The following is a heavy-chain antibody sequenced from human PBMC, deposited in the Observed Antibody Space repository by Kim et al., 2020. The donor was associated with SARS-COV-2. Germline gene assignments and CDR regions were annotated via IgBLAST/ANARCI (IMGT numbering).Heavy chain of an antibody. Sequence: GGSLRLSCAASGFTFSDYYMSWIRQAPGKGLEWVSYISSSGSTIYYADSVKGRFTISRDNAKNSLYRQMNSLGAQDTAVYYCARDLGIAAAGTGYYYYYGMDVWGQGTTVTVSS. D-gene: IGHD6-13*01. J-gene: IGHJ6*02. CDR3: ARDLGIAAAGTGYYYYYGMDV. CDR1: GFTFSDYY. CDR2: ISSSGSTI. V-gene: IGHV3-11*01.